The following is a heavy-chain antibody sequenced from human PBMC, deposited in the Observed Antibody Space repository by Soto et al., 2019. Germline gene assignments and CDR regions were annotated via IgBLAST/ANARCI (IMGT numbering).Heavy chain of an antibody. CDR1: GGSFSGYY. D-gene: IGHD2-2*01. J-gene: IGHJ6*02. Sequence: SETLSLTCAVYGGSFSGYYWSWIRQPPGKGLEWIGEINHSGSTNYNPSLKSRVTISVDTSKNQFSLKLSSVTAADTAVYYCASLVLASGYCSSTSCPDHYYYYYGMDVWGQGTTVTVSS. V-gene: IGHV4-34*01. CDR2: INHSGST. CDR3: ASLVLASGYCSSTSCPDHYYYYYGMDV.